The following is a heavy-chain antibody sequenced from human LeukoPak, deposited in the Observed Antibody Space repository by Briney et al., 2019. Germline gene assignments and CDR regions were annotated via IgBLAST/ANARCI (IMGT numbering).Heavy chain of an antibody. CDR1: GYTFTSYD. J-gene: IGHJ3*02. D-gene: IGHD3-22*01. CDR3: ARGHYYYDSSGYYYDAFDI. Sequence: ASVKVSCKASGYTFTSYDINWVRQATGQGLEWMRWMNPNSGNTGYAQKFQGRVTMTRNTSISTAYMELSSLRSEDTAVYYCARGHYYYDSSGYYYDAFDIWGQGTMVTVSS. V-gene: IGHV1-8*01. CDR2: MNPNSGNT.